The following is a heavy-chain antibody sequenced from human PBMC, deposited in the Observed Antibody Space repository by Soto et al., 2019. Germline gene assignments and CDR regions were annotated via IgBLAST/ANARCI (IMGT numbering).Heavy chain of an antibody. Sequence: SETLSLTCTVSGGSVSSGSYYWSWIRQPPGKGLEWIGYIYYSGSTNYNPSLKSRVTISVDTSKNQFSLKLSSVTAADTAVYYCAREHKSYGMDVWGQGTTVTVSS. CDR1: GGSVSSGSYY. CDR2: IYYSGST. V-gene: IGHV4-61*01. J-gene: IGHJ6*02. CDR3: AREHKSYGMDV.